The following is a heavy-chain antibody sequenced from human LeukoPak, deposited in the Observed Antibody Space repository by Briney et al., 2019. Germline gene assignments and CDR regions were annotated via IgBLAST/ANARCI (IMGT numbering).Heavy chain of an antibody. Sequence: ASVKVSCKASGYTFTSYYMHWVRQAPGQGLEWMGITNPSGGSTSYAQKFQGRVTITADESTSTAYMELSSLRSEDTAVYYCARGPSGYSGYDPSYYYMDVWGKGTTVTISS. CDR2: TNPSGGST. CDR3: ARGPSGYSGYDPSYYYMDV. D-gene: IGHD5-12*01. V-gene: IGHV1-46*01. CDR1: GYTFTSYY. J-gene: IGHJ6*03.